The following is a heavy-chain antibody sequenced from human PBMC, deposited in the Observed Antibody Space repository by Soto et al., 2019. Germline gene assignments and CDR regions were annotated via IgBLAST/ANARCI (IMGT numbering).Heavy chain of an antibody. CDR1: GYSFTDYG. J-gene: IGHJ3*02. Sequence: QVQLVQSGPEVKKPGASVKVSCKASGYSFTDYGIGWVRQAPGKGLEWVGWTRAYNNNPNYAKSLQGRVNVTTDTSTSMAYMELTSLRSDDTAVYYCPRAADRFDFVCGRNDAFDIWGQGTVVIVSS. CDR2: TRAYNNNP. V-gene: IGHV1-18*01. CDR3: PRAADRFDFVCGRNDAFDI. D-gene: IGHD3-9*01.